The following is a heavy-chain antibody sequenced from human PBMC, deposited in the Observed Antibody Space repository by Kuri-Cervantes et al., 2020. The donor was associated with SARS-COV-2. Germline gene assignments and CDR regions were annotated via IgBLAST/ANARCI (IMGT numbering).Heavy chain of an antibody. V-gene: IGHV1-2*04. CDR3: ARLSGLSTVTTSRPY. Sequence: ASVKVSCKASGYTFTGYYMHWVRQAPGQGLEWTGWINPNSGGTNYAQKFQGWVTMTRDTSISTAYMELSRLRSEDTAVYYCARLSGLSTVTTSRPYWGQGTLVTVSS. D-gene: IGHD4-17*01. CDR1: GYTFTGYY. CDR2: INPNSGGT. J-gene: IGHJ4*02.